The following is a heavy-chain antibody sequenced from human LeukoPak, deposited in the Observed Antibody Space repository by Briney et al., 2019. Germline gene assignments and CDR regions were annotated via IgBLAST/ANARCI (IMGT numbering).Heavy chain of an antibody. CDR2: IRSSSET. D-gene: IGHD5-12*01. Sequence: GGSLRLSCAASGFIFSQYSMNWVRQAPGKGLEWVSHIRSSSETFYADSVKGRFTISRDNARNSLYLQMNDLRGEDTAIYYCARDAGNSGYGCDLWGQGTLVTVSS. CDR3: ARDAGNSGYGCDL. CDR1: GFIFSQYS. J-gene: IGHJ5*02. V-gene: IGHV3-48*01.